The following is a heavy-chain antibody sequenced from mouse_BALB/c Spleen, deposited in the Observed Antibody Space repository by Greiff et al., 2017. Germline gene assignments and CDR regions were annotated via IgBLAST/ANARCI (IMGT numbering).Heavy chain of an antibody. Sequence: EVKLMESGAELVKPGASVKLSCTASGFNIKDTYMHWVKQRPEQGLEWIGRIDPANGNTKYDPKFQGKATITADTSSNTAYLQLSSLTSEDTAVYYCARIYYGCFDYWGQGTTLTVSS. D-gene: IGHD2-1*01. CDR2: IDPANGNT. V-gene: IGHV14-3*02. CDR3: ARIYYGCFDY. CDR1: GFNIKDTY. J-gene: IGHJ2*01.